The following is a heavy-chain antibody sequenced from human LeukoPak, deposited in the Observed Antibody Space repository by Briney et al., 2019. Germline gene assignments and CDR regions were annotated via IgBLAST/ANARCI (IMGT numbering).Heavy chain of an antibody. CDR2: INPNRGGT. J-gene: IGHJ4*02. Sequence: ASVKVSCKASGFTFTDFYMHWVRQAPGQGLEWMGWINPNRGGTNYAQKFQGRVTMTSDTSISTAYMDLSRLTSVDTAVYYCARIYCSSASCYYFDYWGQGTLVTVPS. V-gene: IGHV1-2*02. CDR3: ARIYCSSASCYYFDY. D-gene: IGHD2-2*01. CDR1: GFTFTDFY.